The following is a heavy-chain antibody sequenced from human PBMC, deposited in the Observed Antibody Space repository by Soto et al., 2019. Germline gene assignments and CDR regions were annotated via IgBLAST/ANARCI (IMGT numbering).Heavy chain of an antibody. Sequence: QVQLVQSGAEVKKPGASVKVSCKASGYTFTSYGISWVRQAPGQGLEWMGWISAYNGNTNYAQKLQGRVTMTTDTSKSTAYMELRSLRSDDTAVYYCARAKWFGESNYYYGMDVWGQGTTVTVSS. D-gene: IGHD3-10*01. V-gene: IGHV1-18*01. CDR2: ISAYNGNT. CDR3: ARAKWFGESNYYYGMDV. CDR1: GYTFTSYG. J-gene: IGHJ6*02.